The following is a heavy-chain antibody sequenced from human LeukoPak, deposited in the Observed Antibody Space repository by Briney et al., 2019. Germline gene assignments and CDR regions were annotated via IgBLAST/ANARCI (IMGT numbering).Heavy chain of an antibody. CDR3: ARGPLAAAGDAFDI. CDR1: GGTFSSYA. D-gene: IGHD6-13*01. J-gene: IGHJ3*02. CDR2: IIPIFGTA. V-gene: IGHV1-69*01. Sequence: ASVKVSCKASGGTFSSYAISWVRQAPGQGLEWMGGIIPIFGTANYAQKFQGRVTITADESTSTAYMELSSLRSEDTAVYYCARGPLAAAGDAFDIWGQGTVVTVSS.